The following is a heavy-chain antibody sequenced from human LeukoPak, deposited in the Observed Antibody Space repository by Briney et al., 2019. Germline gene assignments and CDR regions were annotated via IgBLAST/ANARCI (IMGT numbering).Heavy chain of an antibody. CDR2: IKQDGSEK. D-gene: IGHD3-10*01. CDR3: ASLGWYYGSGSFGY. V-gene: IGHV3-7*01. CDR1: GFTFSSYW. J-gene: IGHJ4*02. Sequence: QSGGSLRLSCAASGFTFSSYWMSWVRQAPGKGLEWVANIKQDGSEKYYVDSVKGRFTISRDNAKNSLYLQMNSLRAEDTAVYYCASLGWYYGSGSFGYWGQGTLVTVSS.